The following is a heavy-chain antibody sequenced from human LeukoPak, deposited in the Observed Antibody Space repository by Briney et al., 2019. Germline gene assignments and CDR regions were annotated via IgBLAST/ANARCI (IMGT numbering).Heavy chain of an antibody. Sequence: PSEPLSLTFTLPGGSIERPSYSWASIRQPPGRGLERFGYIYSDGSTSYSPSLIRRVTLPINPSKGQFSLKLGSVTAADTAVYFCAGAPYEFWSTYPRSFDSWGQGTLVTVSS. J-gene: IGHJ4*02. V-gene: IGHV4-39*07. CDR1: GGSIERPSYS. CDR3: AGAPYEFWSTYPRSFDS. D-gene: IGHD3-3*01. CDR2: IYSDGST.